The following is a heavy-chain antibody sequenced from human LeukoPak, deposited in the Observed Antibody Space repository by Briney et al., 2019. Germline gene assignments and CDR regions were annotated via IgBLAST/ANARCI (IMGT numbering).Heavy chain of an antibody. Sequence: ASVKVSCKASGGTFSSYAISWVRQAPGQGLEWMGGIIPIFGTANYAQKFQGRVTITADESTSTAYMELSSLRSEDTAVYYCASPSYYYDSSGYSNFDYWGQGTLDTVSS. CDR1: GGTFSSYA. V-gene: IGHV1-69*13. CDR2: IIPIFGTA. D-gene: IGHD3-22*01. CDR3: ASPSYYYDSSGYSNFDY. J-gene: IGHJ4*02.